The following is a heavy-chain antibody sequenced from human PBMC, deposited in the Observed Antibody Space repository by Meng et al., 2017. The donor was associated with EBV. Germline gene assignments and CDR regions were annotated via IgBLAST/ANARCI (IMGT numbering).Heavy chain of an antibody. J-gene: IGHJ4*02. Sequence: QVQLVQSAAEVKKPGSSVKVSCKTSGGPFRYYAISWVRQAPGQGLEWLGGFLPRLGAPNYAQKFHGRVKITADESTSTHYMDLSSLRSEDTAIYYCASESGRGYNPAYWGQGTLVTVSS. CDR3: ASESGRGYNPAY. CDR2: FLPRLGAP. D-gene: IGHD3-10*01. CDR1: GGPFRYYA. V-gene: IGHV1-69*01.